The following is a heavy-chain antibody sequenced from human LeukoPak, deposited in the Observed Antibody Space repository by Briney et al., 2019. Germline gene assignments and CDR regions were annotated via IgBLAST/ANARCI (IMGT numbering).Heavy chain of an antibody. J-gene: IGHJ1*01. CDR3: ARVRGDFETD. Sequence: SETLSLTCCVSGGSISSYYWTWIRQPPGKGLKWIGYRYYSGSTTYNPSLKSRVTISVDTSKSQFSLKLISVTAADTAIYYCARVRGDFETDWGQGTLVTVSS. D-gene: IGHD3-16*01. V-gene: IGHV4-59*01. CDR1: GGSISSYY. CDR2: RYYSGST.